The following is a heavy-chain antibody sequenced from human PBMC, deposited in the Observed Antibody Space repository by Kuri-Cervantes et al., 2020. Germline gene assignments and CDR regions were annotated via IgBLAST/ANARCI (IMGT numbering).Heavy chain of an antibody. CDR3: ATVSGSYKRNYFDY. CDR1: GGTFSSYA. CDR2: ITPFNGNT. D-gene: IGHD1-26*01. Sequence: SVKVSCKASGGTFSSYAISWVRQAPGQALEWMGWITPFNGNTNYAQKFQDRVTITRDRSMSTAYMELSSLRSEDTAVYYCATVSGSYKRNYFDYWGQGTLVTVSS. V-gene: IGHV1-45*02. J-gene: IGHJ4*02.